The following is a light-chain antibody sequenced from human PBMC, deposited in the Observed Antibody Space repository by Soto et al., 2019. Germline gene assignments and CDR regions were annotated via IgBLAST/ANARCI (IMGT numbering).Light chain of an antibody. CDR3: KQYMNWPPWT. CDR1: LSASTN. J-gene: IGKJ1*01. V-gene: IGKV3-15*01. CDR2: GAS. Sequence: ETVMTQSPATLSVSPGETATLSCRASLSASTNLAWYQHKPGQAPRLLIYGASIRASGIPARFRGSGAGTQFTLTISSLQSEDVAVYYCKQYMNWPPWTFGQGTKVEIK.